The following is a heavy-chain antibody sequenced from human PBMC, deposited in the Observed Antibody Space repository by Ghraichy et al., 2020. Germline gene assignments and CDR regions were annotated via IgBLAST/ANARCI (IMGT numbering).Heavy chain of an antibody. Sequence: ETLSLTCAASGFTFSSYSMNWVRQAPGKGLEWVSYISSSSSTIYYADSVKGRFTISRDNAKNSLYLQMNSLRDEDTAVYYCARGGMGRFLEWLLTDFDYWGQGTLVTVSS. V-gene: IGHV3-48*02. CDR3: ARGGMGRFLEWLLTDFDY. CDR2: ISSSSSTI. D-gene: IGHD3-3*01. CDR1: GFTFSSYS. J-gene: IGHJ4*02.